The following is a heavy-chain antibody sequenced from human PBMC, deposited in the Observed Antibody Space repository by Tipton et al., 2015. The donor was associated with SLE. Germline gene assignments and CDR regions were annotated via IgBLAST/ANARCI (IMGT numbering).Heavy chain of an antibody. CDR3: ARERAAAGWSFYYGMDV. Sequence: TLSLTCTVSGGSINNGAYYWSWIRQHPGKGLEWIACIYYSGSTFYNPSLKSRVTISVDRSNNQFSLKLSSVTAADTAVYYCARERAAAGWSFYYGMDVWGQGTTVTVSS. CDR2: IYYSGST. V-gene: IGHV4-31*03. D-gene: IGHD6-13*01. CDR1: GGSINNGAYY. J-gene: IGHJ6*02.